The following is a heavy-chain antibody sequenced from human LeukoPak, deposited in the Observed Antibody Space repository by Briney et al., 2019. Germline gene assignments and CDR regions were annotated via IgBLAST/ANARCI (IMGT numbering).Heavy chain of an antibody. V-gene: IGHV3-48*01. CDR1: GFTFSSSA. CDR2: IRSTGDT. D-gene: IGHD5-12*01. Sequence: GGSLRLSCVASGFTFSSSAMSWVRQAPGKGLEWVSHIRSTGDTFYADSVKGRFTISRDNARNSLYLQMNSLRAEDTAMYYCARDAGNSGYGCDLWGQGTLVTVSS. J-gene: IGHJ5*02. CDR3: ARDAGNSGYGCDL.